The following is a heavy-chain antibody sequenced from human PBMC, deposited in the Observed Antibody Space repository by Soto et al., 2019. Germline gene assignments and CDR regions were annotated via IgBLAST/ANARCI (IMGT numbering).Heavy chain of an antibody. D-gene: IGHD6-13*01. CDR3: ARDSLAAAGDYGMDV. V-gene: IGHV4-59*01. J-gene: IGHJ6*02. Sequence: SETLSLTCTVSGGSISSYYWSWIRQPPGKGLEWIGYIYYSGSTNYNPSLKSRVTISVDTSKNQFSLKLSSVTAADTAVYYCARDSLAAAGDYGMDVWGQGTTVTVSS. CDR1: GGSISSYY. CDR2: IYYSGST.